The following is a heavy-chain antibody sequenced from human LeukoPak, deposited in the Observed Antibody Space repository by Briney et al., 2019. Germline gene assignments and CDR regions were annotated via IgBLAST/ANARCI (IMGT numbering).Heavy chain of an antibody. J-gene: IGHJ3*02. V-gene: IGHV1-69*13. D-gene: IGHD3-22*01. Sequence: GASVKASCKASGGTFSSYAISWVRQAPGQGLEWMGGIIPIFGTANYAQKFQGRVTITADESTSTAYMELSSLRSEDTAVYYCARDLPTGLRGPNYYYDSSGFDIWGQGTMVTVSS. CDR2: IIPIFGTA. CDR3: ARDLPTGLRGPNYYYDSSGFDI. CDR1: GGTFSSYA.